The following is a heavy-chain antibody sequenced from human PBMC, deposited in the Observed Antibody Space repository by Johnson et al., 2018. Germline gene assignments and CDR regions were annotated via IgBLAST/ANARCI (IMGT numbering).Heavy chain of an antibody. D-gene: IGHD3-9*01. CDR3: ARSETYYDILTGYLGYYYYMDV. CDR2: ISSDGNKK. V-gene: IGHV3-30*03. Sequence: QVQLVESGGGVVQPGRSLRLSCAVSGFTFSNYGMHWVRQAPGKGLEWMALISSDGNKKYYADSGKGRFTISRDNSKNTLYLQMNSLRAEDTAVYYCARSETYYDILTGYLGYYYYMDVWGKGTTVTVSS. J-gene: IGHJ6*03. CDR1: GFTFSNYG.